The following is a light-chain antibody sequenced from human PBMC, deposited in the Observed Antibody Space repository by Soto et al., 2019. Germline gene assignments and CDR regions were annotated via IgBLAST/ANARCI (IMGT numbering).Light chain of an antibody. J-gene: IGKJ1*01. Sequence: DIVMTQSPDSLAVSLGERATINCKSSQSVLYSSNNKNYLAWYQQKPGQPPKLLIYWASTRESGVPDRFSGSGSRTDFSLTISSLQAEDVAVYYCQQYYSTLQTFGQGTKVEIK. CDR2: WAS. V-gene: IGKV4-1*01. CDR3: QQYYSTLQT. CDR1: QSVLYSSNNKNY.